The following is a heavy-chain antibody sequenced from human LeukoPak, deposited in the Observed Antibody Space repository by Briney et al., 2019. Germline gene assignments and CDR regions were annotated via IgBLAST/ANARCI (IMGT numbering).Heavy chain of an antibody. V-gene: IGHV4-61*01. Sequence: SETLSLTCTVSGGSISSSSYYWSWIRQPPGKGLEWIGYIYYSGSTNYNPSLKSRVTISVDTSKNQFSLKLSSVTAADTAVYYCAREGSRVVDAFDIWGQGTMVTVSS. CDR2: IYYSGST. J-gene: IGHJ3*02. CDR3: AREGSRVVDAFDI. CDR1: GGSISSSSYY.